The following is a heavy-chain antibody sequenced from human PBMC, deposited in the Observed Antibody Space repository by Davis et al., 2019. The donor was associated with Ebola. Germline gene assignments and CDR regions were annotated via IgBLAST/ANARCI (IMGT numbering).Heavy chain of an antibody. J-gene: IGHJ4*02. CDR3: ARRHSEWQRLPPPFDY. V-gene: IGHV4-39*01. Sequence: SETLSLTCTVSGGPISSSSYYWGWIRQPPGKGLEWIGSMYYSGSTYYNSSLKSRVTISVDTSKNQFSLKLSSVTAADTAVYYCARRHSEWQRLPPPFDYWGQGTLVTVSS. D-gene: IGHD5-12*01. CDR2: MYYSGST. CDR1: GGPISSSSYY.